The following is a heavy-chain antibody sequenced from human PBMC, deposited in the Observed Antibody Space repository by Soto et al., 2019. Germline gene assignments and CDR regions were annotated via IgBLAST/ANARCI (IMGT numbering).Heavy chain of an antibody. V-gene: IGHV4-31*03. CDR3: ARERTVAAAGYYYYYYMDV. CDR2: IYYSGST. D-gene: IGHD6-13*01. Sequence: SETLSLTCTVSGGSISSGGYYWSWIRQHPGKGLEWIGYIYYSGSTYYNPSLKSRVTISVDTSKNQFSLKLSSVTAADTAVYYCARERTVAAAGYYYYYYMDVWGKGTTVTVSS. J-gene: IGHJ6*03. CDR1: GGSISSGGYY.